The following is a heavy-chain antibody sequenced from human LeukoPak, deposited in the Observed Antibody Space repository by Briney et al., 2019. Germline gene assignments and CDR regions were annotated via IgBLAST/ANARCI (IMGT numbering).Heavy chain of an antibody. CDR2: IIHSGST. Sequence: SETLSLTCAVCGGSFSGYYWSWIRQPPRKGLEWIGEIIHSGSTNYNPSLKSRVTISVDTSKNQFSLKLSSVTAADTAVYYCARGVGVAAELVTFDIWGQGTMVTVSS. D-gene: IGHD6-13*01. CDR3: ARGVGVAAELVTFDI. V-gene: IGHV4-34*01. J-gene: IGHJ3*02. CDR1: GGSFSGYY.